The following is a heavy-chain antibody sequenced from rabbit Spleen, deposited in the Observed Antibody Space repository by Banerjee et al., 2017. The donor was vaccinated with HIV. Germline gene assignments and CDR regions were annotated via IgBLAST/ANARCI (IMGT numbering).Heavy chain of an antibody. CDR3: VRDRADIGGDYGPYYLNL. V-gene: IGHV1S7*01. CDR2: IDPIFGST. Sequence: QLKESGGGLVQPGGSLKLSCKASGFDFSTYYMSWVRQAPGKGLEWIGYIDPIFGSTYYAGWVNGRFTISSHNAQNTLYLQLNSLTAADTATYFCVRDRADIGGDYGPYYLNLWGQGTLVTVS. D-gene: IGHD2-1*01. CDR1: GFDFSTYY. J-gene: IGHJ4*01.